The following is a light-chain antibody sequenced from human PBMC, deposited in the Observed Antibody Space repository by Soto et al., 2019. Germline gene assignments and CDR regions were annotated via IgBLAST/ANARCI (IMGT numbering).Light chain of an antibody. CDR3: QQYGSSPT. Sequence: DIVMTQSPDALAVSLGERATLSCRASQTVSSYLAWYQQKPGQAPRLLIYGASTRAPGIPDRFSGSGSGSDFTLTISRLEPEDFAVYYCQQYGSSPTFGQGTKVDIK. V-gene: IGKV3-20*01. CDR1: QTVSSY. J-gene: IGKJ1*01. CDR2: GAS.